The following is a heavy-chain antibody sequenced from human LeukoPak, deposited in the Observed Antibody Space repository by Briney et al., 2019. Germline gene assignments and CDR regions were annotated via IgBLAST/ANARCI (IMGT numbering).Heavy chain of an antibody. CDR3: ARDDALGDNALDI. V-gene: IGHV3-33*01. CDR2: ILNDGSQE. CDR1: GFTFSSYG. D-gene: IGHD3-16*01. J-gene: IGHJ3*02. Sequence: PGESLRLSCAASGFTFSSYGMHWVRQAPGKGLEWVAVILNDGSQEKYADSVKGRFTISRDNSKNTPFLQMNSLRAEDTAVYYCARDDALGDNALDIWGQGTMVTVSS.